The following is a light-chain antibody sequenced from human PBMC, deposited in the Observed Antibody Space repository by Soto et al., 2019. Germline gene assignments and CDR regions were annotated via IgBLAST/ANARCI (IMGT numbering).Light chain of an antibody. Sequence: DIRLTQSPATLSLSTGEGATLACRASQSVSSYLAWYQQKPGQAPRVLIYDASNRATGIPARFSGSGSGTDFTLTISSLEPEDFAVYYCQQRSNWPWTFDQGTKVDIK. J-gene: IGKJ1*01. CDR2: DAS. V-gene: IGKV3-11*01. CDR1: QSVSSY. CDR3: QQRSNWPWT.